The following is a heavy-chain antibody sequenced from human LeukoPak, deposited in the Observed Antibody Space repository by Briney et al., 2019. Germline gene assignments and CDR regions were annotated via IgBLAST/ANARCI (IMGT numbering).Heavy chain of an antibody. CDR1: GGSISSSPYY. CDR2: IYYSGTT. V-gene: IGHV4-39*07. D-gene: IGHD5-18*01. CDR3: AKGAGGFSYYNWFDP. J-gene: IGHJ5*02. Sequence: SETLSLTCTVSGGSISSSPYYWGWIRQPPGKGLEWIGSIYYSGTTHYSPSLESRVTISVDTSKNQFSLKLASVTAANTAIYYCAKGAGGFSYYNWFDPWGQGTLVTVSS.